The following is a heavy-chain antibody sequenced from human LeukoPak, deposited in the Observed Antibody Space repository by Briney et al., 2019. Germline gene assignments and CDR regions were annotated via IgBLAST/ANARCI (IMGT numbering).Heavy chain of an antibody. CDR1: GFTLDDYD. CDR3: ARGRVSSSTWYSTYYYYFYMDV. J-gene: IGHJ6*03. V-gene: IGHV3-20*04. CDR2: INWSGGST. D-gene: IGHD1-1*01. Sequence: GGSLRLSCAASGFTLDDYDMSWVRQAPGKGLEWVSGINWSGGSTGYADSVKGRFTISRDNAKNSLYLHMNSLRAEDTALYYCARGRVSSSTWYSTYYYYFYMDVWGKGTTVTVSS.